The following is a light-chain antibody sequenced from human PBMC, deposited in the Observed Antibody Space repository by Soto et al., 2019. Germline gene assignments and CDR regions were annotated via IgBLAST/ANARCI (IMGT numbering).Light chain of an antibody. J-gene: IGKJ4*01. CDR2: GAS. CDR1: QSISGY. CDR3: QQSFSTLLS. Sequence: DIQVTQSPSSLSASVGDRVTITCRASQSISGYLNWYQQKPGKAPNLLISGASTLQSGVPSRFSGRGSGTDFTLPIRRLQPQDVAVYYCQQSFSTLLSFGGGPKV. V-gene: IGKV1-39*01.